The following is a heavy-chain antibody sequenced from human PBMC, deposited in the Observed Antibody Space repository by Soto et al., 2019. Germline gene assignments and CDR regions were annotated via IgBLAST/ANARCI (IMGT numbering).Heavy chain of an antibody. D-gene: IGHD3-3*01. CDR1: GFTFSSYC. CDR2: ISYDGINK. J-gene: IGHJ4*02. V-gene: IGHV3-30*18. Sequence: PGGSLRLSCAASGFTFSSYCIHWVRQAPCKGLEWVAVISYDGINKYYADSVKGRFTISRDNSKNTLYLQMNSLRAEDTAVYYCAKLALRIRITTNPAPDYWGQGTLVAVCS. CDR3: AKLALRIRITTNPAPDY.